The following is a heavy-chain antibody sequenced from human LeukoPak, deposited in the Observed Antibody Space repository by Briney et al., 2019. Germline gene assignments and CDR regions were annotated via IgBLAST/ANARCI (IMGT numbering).Heavy chain of an antibody. D-gene: IGHD5-18*01. V-gene: IGHV4-59*11. CDR2: MSDGVWT. CDR1: GGSLSSHY. CDR3: ATIKRGDIFGYFDF. J-gene: IGHJ4*02. Sequence: SETLSLTCTVSGGSLSSHYLSWLRQAPGKGLEWIAYMSDGVWTKDNPSLKSRVTLSADTSKNQYSLRLTSVTAADTAVYYCATIKRGDIFGYFDFRGQGILVTVSS.